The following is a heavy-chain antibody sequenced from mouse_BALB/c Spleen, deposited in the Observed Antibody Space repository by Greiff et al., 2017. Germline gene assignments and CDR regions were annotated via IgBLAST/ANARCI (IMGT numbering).Heavy chain of an antibody. D-gene: IGHD2-4*01. V-gene: IGHV5-6-5*01. J-gene: IGHJ3*01. CDR1: GFTFSSYA. CDR2: ISSGGST. CDR3: ARGQEITAFAY. Sequence: EVQLVESGGGLVKPGGSLKLSCAASGFTFSSYAMSWVRQTPEKRLEWVASISSGGSTYYPDSVKGRFTISRDNARNILYLQMSSLRSEDTAMYYCARGQEITAFAYWGQGTLVTVSA.